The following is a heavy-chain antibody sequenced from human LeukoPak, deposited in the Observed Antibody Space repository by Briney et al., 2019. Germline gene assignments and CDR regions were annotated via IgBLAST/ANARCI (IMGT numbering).Heavy chain of an antibody. CDR2: VTSTGSYT. Sequence: GGSLRLSCAASGFTFSSYNMNWVRQAPGKGLEWVSSVTSTGSYTFYADSVKGRFTISRDNAKNSLYLQMNSLRAEDSAVYYCARDSDISGYYPNFDYWGQGTLVTVSS. J-gene: IGHJ4*02. D-gene: IGHD3-22*01. CDR3: ARDSDISGYYPNFDY. CDR1: GFTFSSYN. V-gene: IGHV3-21*01.